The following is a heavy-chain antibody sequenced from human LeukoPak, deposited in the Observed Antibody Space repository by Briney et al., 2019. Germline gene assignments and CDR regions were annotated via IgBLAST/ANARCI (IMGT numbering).Heavy chain of an antibody. CDR1: GFTFSSYS. J-gene: IGHJ4*02. D-gene: IGHD3-22*01. V-gene: IGHV3-21*01. Sequence: GGSLRLSCAASGFTFSSYSMNWVRQAPGKGLEWVSSISSSSSYIYYADSVKGRFTISRDNAKNSLYLQMNSLRAEDMAVYYCARGRAVETMTVLYWGQGTLVTVSS. CDR2: ISSSSSYI. CDR3: ARGRAVETMTVLY.